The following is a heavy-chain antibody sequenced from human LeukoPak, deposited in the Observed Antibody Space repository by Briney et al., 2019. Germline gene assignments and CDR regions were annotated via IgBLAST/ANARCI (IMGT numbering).Heavy chain of an antibody. J-gene: IGHJ4*02. CDR2: ISYDGSNK. V-gene: IGHV3-30-3*01. CDR1: GFTFSSYA. D-gene: IGHD5-18*01. CDR3: ARATDTAMVSFDY. Sequence: GSLRLSCAASGFTFSSYAMHWVRQAPGKGLEWVAVISYDGSNKYYADSVKGRFTISRDNSKNTLSLQMNSLRAEDTAVYYCARATDTAMVSFDYWGQGTLVTVSS.